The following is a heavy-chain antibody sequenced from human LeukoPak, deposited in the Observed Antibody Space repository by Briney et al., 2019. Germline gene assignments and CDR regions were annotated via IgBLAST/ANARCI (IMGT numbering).Heavy chain of an antibody. CDR1: GLTFGSCA. V-gene: IGHV3-23*01. CDR3: AKDVRGYNRPFDY. J-gene: IGHJ4*02. D-gene: IGHD3-10*02. CDR2: INGSGANT. Sequence: PGRSLRPSCAASGLTFGSCAMNWVRQAPRKGLEWLSSINGSGANTYYADSVEGRFTISRDNSQNTLYLQMNSLRAEDTAVYYCAKDVRGYNRPFDYWGQGTLVTVSS.